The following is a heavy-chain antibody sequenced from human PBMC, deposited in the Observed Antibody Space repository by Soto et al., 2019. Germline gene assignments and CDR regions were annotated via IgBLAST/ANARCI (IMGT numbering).Heavy chain of an antibody. D-gene: IGHD6-19*01. J-gene: IGHJ6*02. CDR3: ARDGGGESSGSAHYYYYGMDV. V-gene: IGHV3-48*02. CDR1: GFTFTTYS. CDR2: ISTSSNVI. Sequence: GGSLRLSCAAYGFTFTTYSMNWVRHAPGKGLEWVSYISTSSNVIYYADSVKCRFTISSDNAQKTLYLQMNSLRDEDSAIYYCARDGGGESSGSAHYYYYGMDVWGQGTAVTVSS.